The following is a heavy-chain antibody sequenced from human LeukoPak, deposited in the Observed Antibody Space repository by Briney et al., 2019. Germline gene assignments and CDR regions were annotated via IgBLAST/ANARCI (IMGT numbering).Heavy chain of an antibody. V-gene: IGHV1-69*05. J-gene: IGHJ6*03. CDR1: GGTFSSYI. CDR2: IIPLFNTP. Sequence: ASVKVSCKASGGTFSSYIITWVRQAPGQGLEWMGRIIPLFNTPNYAQKFQGRVTITTDDSTHTSYVELRSLRSEDTAVYYCARVDRYYFYMDVWGKGTTVTVSS. CDR3: ARVDRYYFYMDV.